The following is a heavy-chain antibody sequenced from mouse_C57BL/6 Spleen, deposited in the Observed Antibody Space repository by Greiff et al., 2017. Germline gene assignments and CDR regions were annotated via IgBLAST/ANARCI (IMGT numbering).Heavy chain of an antibody. Sequence: EVKVVESGGGLVQPGGSLKLSCAASGFTFSDYYMYWVRQTPEKRLEWVAYISNGGGSTYYPDTVKGRFTISRDNAKNTLYLQMSRLKSEDTAMYYCARRGYDYGYFDYWGQGTTLTVSS. CDR2: ISNGGGST. J-gene: IGHJ2*01. V-gene: IGHV5-12*01. D-gene: IGHD2-4*01. CDR3: ARRGYDYGYFDY. CDR1: GFTFSDYY.